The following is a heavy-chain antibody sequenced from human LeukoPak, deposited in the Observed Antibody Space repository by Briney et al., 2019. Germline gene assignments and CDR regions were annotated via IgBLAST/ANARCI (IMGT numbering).Heavy chain of an antibody. CDR3: VSFYETY. J-gene: IGHJ4*02. CDR2: INSDGSWT. CDR1: GNYW. V-gene: IGHV3-74*01. Sequence: GGSLRLSCAASGNYWMHWVRQAPGKGLVWVSHINSDGSWTCYADSVKGRFTISKDNAKNTVYLQMNSLRAEDTAVYYCVSFYETYWGRGTLVTVSS. D-gene: IGHD2/OR15-2a*01.